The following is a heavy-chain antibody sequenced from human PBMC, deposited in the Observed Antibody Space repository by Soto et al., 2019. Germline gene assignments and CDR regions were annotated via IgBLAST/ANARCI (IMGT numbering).Heavy chain of an antibody. J-gene: IGHJ4*02. Sequence: SETLSLTCAVSGGSISSGGYSWNWIRQTSGRGLEWIGHIYHSENTFHNPSLKSRVTISLDRSRNEFSLKMRSVTAADTAVYYCASGGFEGGYFPYWGQGTLVTGSS. CDR1: GGSISSGGYS. CDR3: ASGGFEGGYFPY. CDR2: IYHSENT. V-gene: IGHV4-30-2*01. D-gene: IGHD3-10*01.